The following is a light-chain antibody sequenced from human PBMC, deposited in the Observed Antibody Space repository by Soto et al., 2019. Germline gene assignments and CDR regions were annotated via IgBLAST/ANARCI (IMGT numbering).Light chain of an antibody. CDR3: QQYDTYSRT. J-gene: IGKJ1*01. Sequence: DIQMTQSPSTLSASVGDRFTITCRASQSFSGTLAWYQQKPGRAPRLLIYAASSLERGVPSRFSGSGSGTDFTLTISSLQPEDFATYYCQQYDTYSRTFGQGTKVDIK. V-gene: IGKV1-5*01. CDR2: AAS. CDR1: QSFSGT.